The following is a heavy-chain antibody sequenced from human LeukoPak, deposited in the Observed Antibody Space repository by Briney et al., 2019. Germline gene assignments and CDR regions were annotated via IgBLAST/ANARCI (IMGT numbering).Heavy chain of an antibody. CDR3: AKGRLSSLDY. Sequence: GGSLRLSCVVSGFTFSSYAMSWVRQAPGKGLEWVSAMSFSGGSTYYADSVKGRFTISRDNSMHTLYLQMNSLRAEDTAVYYCAKGRLSSLDYWGQGTLVTVSS. CDR2: MSFSGGST. D-gene: IGHD2/OR15-2a*01. J-gene: IGHJ4*02. V-gene: IGHV3-23*01. CDR1: GFTFSSYA.